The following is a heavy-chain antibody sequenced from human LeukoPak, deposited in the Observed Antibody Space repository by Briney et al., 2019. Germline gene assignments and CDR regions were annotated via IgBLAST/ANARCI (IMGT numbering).Heavy chain of an antibody. CDR1: GFTFSSYA. CDR3: AKDASSATPIDY. Sequence: PGGSLGLSCAASGFTFSSYAMHWVRQAPGKGLEWVAVISYDGSNKYYADSVKGRFTISRDNSKNTLYLQMNSLRAEDTAVYYCAKDASSATPIDYWGQGTLVTVSS. CDR2: ISYDGSNK. J-gene: IGHJ4*02. D-gene: IGHD4-23*01. V-gene: IGHV3-30-3*01.